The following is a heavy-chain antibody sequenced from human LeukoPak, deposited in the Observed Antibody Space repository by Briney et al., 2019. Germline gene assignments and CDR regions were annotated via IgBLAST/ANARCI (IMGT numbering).Heavy chain of an antibody. CDR2: IFPIFGTA. CDR3: ARIRQWVSHDAFDI. J-gene: IGHJ3*02. CDR1: GGTFSRYV. Sequence: SVKVSCKASGGTFSRYVISLVRQAPGQGLEWMGGIFPIFGTANYAQNFQGRVTITADKSTSTAYMELSSLRSDDTAVYYCARIRQWVSHDAFDIWGQGTMVTVSS. D-gene: IGHD6-19*01. V-gene: IGHV1-69*06.